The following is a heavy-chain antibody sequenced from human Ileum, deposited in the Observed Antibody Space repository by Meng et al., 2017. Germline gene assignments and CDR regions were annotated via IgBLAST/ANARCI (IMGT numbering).Heavy chain of an antibody. V-gene: IGHV4-4*02. Sequence: QVQLEEAGPGRVEPSGTLSLTCTVSGGSISSSFYWSWVRQSPGKGLEWIGQIYLAGSPNYNPSLESRVTISVDKSKNQFSLRLTSVTAADTAIFYCVRHGGKYFDSWGQGTLVTVSS. CDR1: GGSISSSFY. J-gene: IGHJ4*02. D-gene: IGHD2-15*01. CDR2: IYLAGSP. CDR3: VRHGGKYFDS.